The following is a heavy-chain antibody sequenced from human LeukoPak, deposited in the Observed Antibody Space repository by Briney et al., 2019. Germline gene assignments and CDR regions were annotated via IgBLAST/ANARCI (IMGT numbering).Heavy chain of an antibody. V-gene: IGHV3-48*03. D-gene: IGHD6-19*01. CDR3: ALLAVASDFDY. Sequence: GGSLRLSCAVSGFPFSIYEMNWVRQTPGKGLEWVSNIGSSGTTIYYADSVKGRFSISRDNAKNSLYLQMNSLRVEDTAVYYCALLAVASDFDYWGQGALVTVSS. CDR2: IGSSGTTI. CDR1: GFPFSIYE. J-gene: IGHJ4*02.